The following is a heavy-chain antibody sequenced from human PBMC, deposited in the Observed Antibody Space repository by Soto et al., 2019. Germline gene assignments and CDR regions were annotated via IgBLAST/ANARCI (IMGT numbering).Heavy chain of an antibody. J-gene: IGHJ6*02. CDR1: GYTLTELS. D-gene: IGHD2-15*01. V-gene: IGHV1-24*01. CDR2: FDPEDGET. CDR3: AKDFYCSGGSCYYYYYYGMDV. Sequence: ASVKVSCKVSGYTLTELSMHWVRQAPGKGLEWMGGFDPEDGETIYAQKFQGRVTMTEDTSTDTAYMELSSLRAEDTAVYYCAKDFYCSGGSCYYYYYYGMDVWGQGTTVTVSS.